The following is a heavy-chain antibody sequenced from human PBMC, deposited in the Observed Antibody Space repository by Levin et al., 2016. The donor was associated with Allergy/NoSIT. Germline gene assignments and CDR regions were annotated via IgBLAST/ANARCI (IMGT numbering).Heavy chain of an antibody. CDR1: GFTFSDYG. J-gene: IGHJ1*01. Sequence: GGSLRLSCAASGFTFSDYGMHWFRQAPGKGLEWVALIWSGGNDKYYADSVKGRFTISRDNSKNTLYLQMNSLRAEDTAVYYCAKRGRLADPDEYFQHWGQGTLVTVSS. V-gene: IGHV3-33*06. CDR2: IWSGGNDK. CDR3: AKRGRLADPDEYFQH. D-gene: IGHD2-21*01.